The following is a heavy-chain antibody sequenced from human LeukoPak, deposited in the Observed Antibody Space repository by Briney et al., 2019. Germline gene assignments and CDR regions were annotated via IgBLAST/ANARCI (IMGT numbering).Heavy chain of an antibody. J-gene: IGHJ6*02. Sequence: ASVKVSCKASGYTFTSYSIHWVRQAPGQRLEWMGWINAGNGNTKYSQKFQGRVTITRDTSASTAYMELSSLRSEDTAVYYCAREGSGSYIYYYGMDVWGQGTTVTVSS. CDR2: INAGNGNT. V-gene: IGHV1-3*01. D-gene: IGHD3-10*01. CDR1: GYTFTSYS. CDR3: AREGSGSYIYYYGMDV.